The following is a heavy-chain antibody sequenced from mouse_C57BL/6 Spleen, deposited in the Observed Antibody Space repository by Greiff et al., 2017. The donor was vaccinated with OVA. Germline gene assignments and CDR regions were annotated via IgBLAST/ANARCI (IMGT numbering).Heavy chain of an antibody. V-gene: IGHV1-22*01. CDR1: GYTFTDYN. D-gene: IGHD1-1*01. CDR2: INPNNGGT. J-gene: IGHJ2*01. CDR3: ARKEGFYGSTGVPFDY. Sequence: EVQLQQSGPELVKPGASVKMSCKASGYTFTDYNMHWVKQSHGKSLEWIGYINPNNGGTSYNQKFKGKATLTVNKSSSTAYMELRSLTSEDSAVYYCARKEGFYGSTGVPFDYWGQGTTLTVSS.